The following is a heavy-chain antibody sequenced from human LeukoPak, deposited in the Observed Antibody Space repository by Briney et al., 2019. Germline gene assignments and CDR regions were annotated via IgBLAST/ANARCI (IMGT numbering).Heavy chain of an antibody. CDR3: ARVSYGSGSYYNDY. V-gene: IGHV4-30-2*01. CDR1: GGSISSGGYY. CDR2: IYHSGST. J-gene: IGHJ4*02. Sequence: SETLSLTCTVSGGSISSGGYYWSWIRQPPGKGLEWIGYIYHSGSTYYNPSLKSRVTISVDRSKNQFSLKLSSVTAAGTAVYYCARVSYGSGSYYNDYWGQGTLVTVSS. D-gene: IGHD3-10*01.